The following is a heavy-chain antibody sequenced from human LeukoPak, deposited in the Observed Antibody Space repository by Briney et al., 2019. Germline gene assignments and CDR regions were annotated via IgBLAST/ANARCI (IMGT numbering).Heavy chain of an antibody. CDR1: GFTFSSYN. CDR3: ARAGYCSGGSCYIDWFDP. J-gene: IGHJ5*02. Sequence: HPGGSLRLSCAASGFTFSSYNMNWVRQAPGKGLEWVANIKQDGSEKYYVDSVKGRFTISRDNAKNSLYLQMNSLRAEDTAVYYCARAGYCSGGSCYIDWFDPWGQGTLVTVSS. CDR2: IKQDGSEK. D-gene: IGHD2-15*01. V-gene: IGHV3-7*01.